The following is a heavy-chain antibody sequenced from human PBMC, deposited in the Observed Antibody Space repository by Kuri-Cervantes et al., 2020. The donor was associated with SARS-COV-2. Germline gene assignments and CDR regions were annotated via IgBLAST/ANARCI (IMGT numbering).Heavy chain of an antibody. CDR2: ISYDGSNK. J-gene: IGHJ4*02. V-gene: IGHV3-30-3*01. CDR3: ARGLAVEYYFDY. Sequence: GGSLRLSCVGTGFSFSDAWMSWVRQAPGKGLEWVAVISYDGSNKYYADSVKGRFTISRDNSKNTLYLQMNSLRAEDTAVYYCARGLAVEYYFDYWGQGTLVTVSS. D-gene: IGHD6-19*01. CDR1: GFSFSDAW.